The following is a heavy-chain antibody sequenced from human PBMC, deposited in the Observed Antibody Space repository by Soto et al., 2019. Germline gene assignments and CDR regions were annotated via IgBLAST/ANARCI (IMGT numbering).Heavy chain of an antibody. J-gene: IGHJ4*02. V-gene: IGHV1-8*01. Sequence: ASVKVSCKASGYTFTSYDINWVRQATGQGLEWMGWMNPNSGYTGHAQKFQGRVTMTRDTSTSTAYMELSSLRSEDTAVYYCARVFGSIDYSGQGTLVTLSS. CDR2: MNPNSGYT. CDR3: ARVFGSIDY. CDR1: GYTFTSYD. D-gene: IGHD2-21*01.